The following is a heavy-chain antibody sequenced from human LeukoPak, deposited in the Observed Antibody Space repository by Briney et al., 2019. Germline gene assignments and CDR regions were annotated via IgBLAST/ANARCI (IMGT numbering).Heavy chain of an antibody. Sequence: ASVTVSCKASGYTFTGYYMHWVRQAPGQGLEWMGWINPNSGGTNYAQKFQGRVTMTRDTSISTAYMELSRLRSDDTAVYYCAREAADPPKIFDYWGQGTLVTVSS. CDR3: AREAADPPKIFDY. J-gene: IGHJ4*02. V-gene: IGHV1-2*02. CDR1: GYTFTGYY. D-gene: IGHD6-13*01. CDR2: INPNSGGT.